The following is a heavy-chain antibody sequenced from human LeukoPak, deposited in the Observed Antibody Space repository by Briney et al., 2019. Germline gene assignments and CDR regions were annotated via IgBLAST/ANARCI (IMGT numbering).Heavy chain of an antibody. Sequence: ASVKVSCKASGYTFTSYGISWVRQAPGQGLEWMGWISAYNGNTNYAQKLQGRVTMTTDTSTSTAYMELRSLRSDDTAVYYCARGIAAAGPGYYYYYSMDVWGQGTTVTVSS. CDR3: ARGIAAAGPGYYYYYSMDV. D-gene: IGHD6-13*01. J-gene: IGHJ6*02. CDR2: ISAYNGNT. V-gene: IGHV1-18*01. CDR1: GYTFTSYG.